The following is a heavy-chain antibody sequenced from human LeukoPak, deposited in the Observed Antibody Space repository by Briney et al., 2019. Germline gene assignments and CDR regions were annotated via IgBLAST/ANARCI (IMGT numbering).Heavy chain of an antibody. CDR3: AKGSLVVVAVPDAFDI. D-gene: IGHD2-15*01. J-gene: IGHJ3*02. Sequence: PGGSLRLSCAASGFTFSSYAMSWVRQAPGKGLEWVSAISGSGGSTYYADSVKGRFTISRDNSKNTLYLQMNSLRAEDTAVYYCAKGSLVVVAVPDAFDIWGQGTMVTVSS. CDR2: ISGSGGST. V-gene: IGHV3-23*01. CDR1: GFTFSSYA.